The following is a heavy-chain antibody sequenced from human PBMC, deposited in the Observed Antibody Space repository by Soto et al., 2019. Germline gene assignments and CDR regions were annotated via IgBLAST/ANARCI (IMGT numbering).Heavy chain of an antibody. CDR1: GYTFTSYA. CDR2: INAGNGNT. V-gene: IGHV1-3*01. Sequence: QVQLVQSGAEVKKPGASVKVSCKASGYTFTSYAMHWVRQAPGQRLEWMGWINAGNGNTKYSQKFQGRVTITRDTSARTAYMELSSLRSEDTAVDYCARGPRGSSWDFDYWGQGTLVTVSS. CDR3: ARGPRGSSWDFDY. D-gene: IGHD6-13*01. J-gene: IGHJ4*02.